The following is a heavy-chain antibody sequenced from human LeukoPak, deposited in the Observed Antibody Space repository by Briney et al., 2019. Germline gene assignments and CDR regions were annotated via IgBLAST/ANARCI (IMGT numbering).Heavy chain of an antibody. CDR2: TYYRSKWYN. CDR3: AGSASYFPN. J-gene: IGHJ4*02. V-gene: IGHV6-1*01. CDR1: GDSVSSNSAS. D-gene: IGHD3-10*01. Sequence: SQTLSLTCAISGDSVSSNSASWNWFRQSPSRGLEWLGRTYYRSKWYNDYAPSVKSRITINPDTAKNQVSLQLNSVTPEDTAVYYCAGSASYFPNWGQGTLVTVSS.